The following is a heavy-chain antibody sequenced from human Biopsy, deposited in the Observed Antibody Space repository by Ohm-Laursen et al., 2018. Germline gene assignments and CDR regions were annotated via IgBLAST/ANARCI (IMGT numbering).Heavy chain of an antibody. CDR3: ARGLPRIAPMVRGRRTWFDP. CDR2: KNHNGST. D-gene: IGHD3-10*01. V-gene: IGHV4-34*01. J-gene: IGHJ5*02. CDR1: GGSFSGYF. Sequence: SDTLSLTCAVYGGSFSGYFWSLIRPTPGKGVGGVGEKNHNGSTHYKPSLDSRVAISADTSKNQFSLNLYSVSAADTAVYFCARGLPRIAPMVRGRRTWFDPWGQGTLVTVSS.